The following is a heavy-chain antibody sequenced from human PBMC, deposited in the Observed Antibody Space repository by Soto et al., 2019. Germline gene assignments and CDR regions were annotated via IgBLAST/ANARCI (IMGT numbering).Heavy chain of an antibody. Sequence: GGSLRLSCAASGFTFSGSSMHWVRQASGKGLEWVGRIRSKVNSYATAYDASVEGRFIISRDDSKNTTYLQMSSLKTEDTAVYYCTRRGTDRLESEIGYCGEGXLGTFSS. V-gene: IGHV3-73*01. J-gene: IGHJ4*02. CDR1: GFTFSGSS. D-gene: IGHD3-3*01. CDR3: TRRGTDRLESEIGY. CDR2: IRSKVNSYAT.